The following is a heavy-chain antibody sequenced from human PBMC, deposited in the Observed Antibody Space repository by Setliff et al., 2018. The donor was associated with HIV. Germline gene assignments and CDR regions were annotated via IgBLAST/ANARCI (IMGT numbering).Heavy chain of an antibody. CDR3: TRDRRGSNSWSGYNGGFDY. CDR1: GFIFSDFY. Sequence: GGSLRLSCAASGFIFSDFYMSWIRQAPGKGLEWVSYISSNNGAYTNYADSVKGRFTISRDNAKNSLYLQMNSLRAEDTAVYYCTRDRRGSNSWSGYNGGFDYWGQGTLITVSS. V-gene: IGHV3-11*06. CDR2: ISSNNGAYT. D-gene: IGHD3-3*01. J-gene: IGHJ4*02.